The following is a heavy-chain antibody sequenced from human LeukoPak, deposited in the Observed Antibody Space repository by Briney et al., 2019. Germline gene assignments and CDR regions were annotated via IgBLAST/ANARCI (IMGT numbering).Heavy chain of an antibody. CDR2: MNPNSGNT. V-gene: IGHV1-8*03. CDR3: ARADRYYYDSSGYFNWFDP. J-gene: IGHJ5*02. D-gene: IGHD3-22*01. CDR1: GYTFTSYG. Sequence: ASVKVSCKASGYTFTSYGISWVRQATGQGLEWMGWMNPNSGNTGYAQKFQGRVTITRDTSISTAYMELSSLRSEDTAVYYCARADRYYYDSSGYFNWFDPWGQGTLVTVSS.